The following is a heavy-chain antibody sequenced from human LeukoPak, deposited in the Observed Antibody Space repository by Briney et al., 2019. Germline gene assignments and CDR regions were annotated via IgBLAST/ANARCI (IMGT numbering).Heavy chain of an antibody. V-gene: IGHV3-9*03. CDR3: AKGYYDFWSDWDYMDV. CDR1: GFTFDDYA. D-gene: IGHD3-3*01. J-gene: IGHJ6*03. CDR2: ISWNSGSI. Sequence: PGRSLRLSCAASGFTFDDYAMHWVRQAPGKGREWVSGISWNSGSIGYADSVMGRFTISRDNAKNSLYLQMNSLRAEDMALYYCAKGYYDFWSDWDYMDVWGKGTTVTVSS.